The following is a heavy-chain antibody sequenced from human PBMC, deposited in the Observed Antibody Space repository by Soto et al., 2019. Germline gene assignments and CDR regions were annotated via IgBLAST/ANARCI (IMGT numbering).Heavy chain of an antibody. CDR2: ISYDGSNK. V-gene: IGHV3-30-3*01. D-gene: IGHD3-3*01. CDR3: ARDKSDLRFLEWSYYFDF. Sequence: QVQLVESGGGVVQPGRSLRLSCAASGFTFSSYAMHWVRQAPGKGLEWVAVISYDGSNKYYADSVKGRFTIYRDNSKNTLYLQMNSLRAEDTAVYYCARDKSDLRFLEWSYYFDFWGQGTLVTVSS. J-gene: IGHJ4*02. CDR1: GFTFSSYA.